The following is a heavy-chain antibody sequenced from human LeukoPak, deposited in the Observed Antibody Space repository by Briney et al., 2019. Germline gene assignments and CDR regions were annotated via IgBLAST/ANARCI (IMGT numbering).Heavy chain of an antibody. Sequence: SETLSLTCTVSGASISSYYWSWLRQPPGKGLEWIGYISYSGSTNYNPSLKSRVTISVDTSKNQFSLKLSSVTAADTAVYYGASGPYPTAGTDHQFDYWGQGTLVTVSS. CDR3: ASGPYPTAGTDHQFDY. CDR1: GASISSYY. D-gene: IGHD6-13*01. CDR2: ISYSGST. V-gene: IGHV4-59*01. J-gene: IGHJ4*02.